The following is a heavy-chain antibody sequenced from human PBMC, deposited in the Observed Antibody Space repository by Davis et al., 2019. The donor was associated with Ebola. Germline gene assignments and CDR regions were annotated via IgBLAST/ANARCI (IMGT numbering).Heavy chain of an antibody. Sequence: SGPTLVKPTETLTLTCSISGFSLTTSGMYVTWIRQPPGKALEWLGRIDWDGDKYYSTSLKTRLTITRDTSKNQVVLTLTNMDPVDTATYYCARDHNPAAPRYFGMDVWGHGTPVTVSS. CDR1: GFSLTTSGMY. J-gene: IGHJ6*02. CDR3: ARDHNPAAPRYFGMDV. V-gene: IGHV2-70*11. CDR2: IDWDGDK. D-gene: IGHD6-25*01.